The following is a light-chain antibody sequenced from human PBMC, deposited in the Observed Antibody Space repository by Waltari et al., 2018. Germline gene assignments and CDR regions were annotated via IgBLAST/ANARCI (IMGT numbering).Light chain of an antibody. J-gene: IGLJ2*01. CDR1: GSNIGAGYA. Sequence: QSVLTQPPSVSGAPGQTVTISCTGSGSNIGAGYAVHWYQQRPGEAPKRLIYGVNTRPLGVPDRFSGSQSGTSASLAIRGLQAEDEADYYCQSYDPSLSVVFGGGTKLTVV. CDR2: GVN. CDR3: QSYDPSLSVV. V-gene: IGLV1-40*01.